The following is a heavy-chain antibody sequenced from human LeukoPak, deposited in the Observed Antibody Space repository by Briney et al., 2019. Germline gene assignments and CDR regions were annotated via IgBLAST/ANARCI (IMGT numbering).Heavy chain of an antibody. D-gene: IGHD3-9*01. CDR3: ARDQRRYFDWLEEVDY. J-gene: IGHJ4*02. CDR1: GYTFTGYY. CDR2: INPNSGGT. V-gene: IGHV1-2*02. Sequence: VASVKVSCKASGYTFTGYYMHWVRQAPGQGLEWMGWINPNSGGTNYAQKFQGRVTMTRDTSISTAYMELSRLRSDDTAVYYCARDQRRYFDWLEEVDYWGQGTLATVSS.